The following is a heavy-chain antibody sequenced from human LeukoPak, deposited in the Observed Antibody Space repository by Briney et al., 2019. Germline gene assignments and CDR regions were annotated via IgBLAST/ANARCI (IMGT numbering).Heavy chain of an antibody. CDR1: GGSFSGYY. CDR2: INHSGST. J-gene: IGHJ5*02. CDR3: ARARRYYGSGSYHPPYNWFDP. D-gene: IGHD3-10*01. V-gene: IGHV4-34*01. Sequence: PSETLSLTCAVYGGSFSGYYWSWIRQPPGKGLEWIGEINHSGSTNYNPSLKSRVTISVDTSKNQFSLKLSSVTAADTAVYYCARARRYYGSGSYHPPYNWFDPWGQGTLVTVSS.